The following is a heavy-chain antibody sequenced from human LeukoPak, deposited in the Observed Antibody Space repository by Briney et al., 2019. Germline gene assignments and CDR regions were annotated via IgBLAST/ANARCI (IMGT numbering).Heavy chain of an antibody. V-gene: IGHV4-59*01. CDR1: GDSSSIYY. D-gene: IGHD5-18*01. CDR2: IYYSGST. CDR3: ARMIVKGYSYAVLRYYYYGMDV. Sequence: SETLSLTCTVSGDSSSIYYWSWFRQPPGKGLEWIGYIYYSGSTNYNPSLKSRVTISVDASKNQFSLKLSSVTAADTAVYYCARMIVKGYSYAVLRYYYYGMDVWGQGTTVTVSS. J-gene: IGHJ6*02.